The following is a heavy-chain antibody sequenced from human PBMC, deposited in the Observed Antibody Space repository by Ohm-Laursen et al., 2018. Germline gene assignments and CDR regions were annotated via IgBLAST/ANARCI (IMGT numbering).Heavy chain of an antibody. D-gene: IGHD3-22*01. Sequence: GSSVKVSCKASGYTFTSYDINWVRQATGQGLEWMGWMNPNSGNTGYAQKFQGRVTMTRNTSISTAYMELSRLRSDDTAVYYCARDVIGLVVITHSPLDYWGQGTLVTVSS. CDR1: GYTFTSYD. CDR3: ARDVIGLVVITHSPLDY. J-gene: IGHJ4*02. V-gene: IGHV1-8*01. CDR2: MNPNSGNT.